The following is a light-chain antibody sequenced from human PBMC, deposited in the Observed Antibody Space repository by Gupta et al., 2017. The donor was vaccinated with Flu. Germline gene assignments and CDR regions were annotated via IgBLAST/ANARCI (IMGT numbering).Light chain of an antibody. V-gene: IGKV2-28*01. CDR1: QSLLQSDGHDY. Sequence: DIVMSQLPLSLPVTPGEPASNSCRSTQSLLQSDGHDYLAWFLQKPGQSPRLLIYLGSSRASGVPDRFSGSGSGTDFTLKLSRVEAEDVGVYYCRQYLRTPYTFGQGTKLDTK. J-gene: IGKJ2*01. CDR3: RQYLRTPYT. CDR2: LGS.